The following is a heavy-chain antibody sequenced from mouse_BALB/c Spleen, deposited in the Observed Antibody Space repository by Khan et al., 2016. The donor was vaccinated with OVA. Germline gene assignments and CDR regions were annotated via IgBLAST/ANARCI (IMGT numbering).Heavy chain of an antibody. CDR1: GYNIKAIY. CDR3: RISTINA. Sequence: VQLKQSGAELVKPAASLKLSCTASGYNIKAIYIHWVKQRPEKGLERIRRTDPATGNTKYDPKFQGKATITADTSSNTAYLQLSSLTSEDTAVYYCRISTINAWGQGTTLTVSS. CDR2: TDPATGNT. V-gene: IGHV14-3*02. J-gene: IGHJ2*01.